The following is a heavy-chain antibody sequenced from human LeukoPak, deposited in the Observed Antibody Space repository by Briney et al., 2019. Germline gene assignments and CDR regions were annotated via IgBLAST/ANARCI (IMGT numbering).Heavy chain of an antibody. J-gene: IGHJ6*03. CDR1: GYSISSGYY. Sequence: SETLSLTCTVSGYSISSGYYWGWIRQPPGKGLEWIGSIYYSGSTYYNPSLKSRVTISVDTSKNQFSLKLSSVTAADTAVYYCARHGSSWYGGYYYYYMDVWGKGTTVTVSS. V-gene: IGHV4-38-2*02. D-gene: IGHD6-13*01. CDR3: ARHGSSWYGGYYYYYMDV. CDR2: IYYSGST.